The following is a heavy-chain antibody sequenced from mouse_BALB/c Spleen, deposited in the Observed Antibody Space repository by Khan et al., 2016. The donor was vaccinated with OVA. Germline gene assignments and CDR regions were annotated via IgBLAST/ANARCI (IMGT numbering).Heavy chain of an antibody. Sequence: VQLKQSGPGLVAPSQTLSITCTVSGFSLTSYGVHWVRQPPGKGLEWLGVIWAGGSTTYISDLMSRLSISKDNSKSRVFLKMNSLQTDDTAMYYCARLEDIWGQGTTLTVSS. J-gene: IGHJ2*01. CDR2: IWAGGST. V-gene: IGHV2-9*02. D-gene: IGHD1-3*01. CDR1: GFSLTSYG. CDR3: ARLEDI.